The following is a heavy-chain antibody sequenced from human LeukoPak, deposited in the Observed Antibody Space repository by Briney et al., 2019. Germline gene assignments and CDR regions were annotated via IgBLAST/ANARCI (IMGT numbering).Heavy chain of an antibody. CDR1: GYTFTSYG. Sequence: ASVKVSCKASGYTFTSYGISWVRQAPGQGLEWMGWISAYNGNTNYAQKLRGRVTMTTDTSTCTAYMELRSLRSDDTAVYYCARDFSSSWYSYYYYGMDVWGQGTTVTVSS. V-gene: IGHV1-18*01. D-gene: IGHD6-13*01. J-gene: IGHJ6*02. CDR3: ARDFSSSWYSYYYYGMDV. CDR2: ISAYNGNT.